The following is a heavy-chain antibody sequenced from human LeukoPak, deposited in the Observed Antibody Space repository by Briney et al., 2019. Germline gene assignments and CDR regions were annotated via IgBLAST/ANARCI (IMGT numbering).Heavy chain of an antibody. J-gene: IGHJ4*02. V-gene: IGHV3-21*01. Sequence: KSGGSLRLSCAASEFTFSSYSMNWVRQAPGKGLEWVSSISSSSTYIYYAESVKGRFTISRDNAKNSLYLQMNTLRTEDTAIYYCASLLEGSSSWPFDYWGQGTLVTVSS. D-gene: IGHD6-13*01. CDR3: ASLLEGSSSWPFDY. CDR1: EFTFSSYS. CDR2: ISSSSTYI.